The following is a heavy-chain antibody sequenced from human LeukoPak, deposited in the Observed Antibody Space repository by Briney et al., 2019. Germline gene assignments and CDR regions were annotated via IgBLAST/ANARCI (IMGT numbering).Heavy chain of an antibody. Sequence: GASVKVSCKASGYTFTSYGISWVRQAPGQGLEWMGWISAYNGNTNYAQKLQGRVTMTTDTSTSTAYMELRSLRSDDTAVYYCARGRHVVLRFLERSCDAFDIWGQGTMVTVSS. CDR3: ARGRHVVLRFLERSCDAFDI. CDR1: GYTFTSYG. D-gene: IGHD3-3*01. J-gene: IGHJ3*02. CDR2: ISAYNGNT. V-gene: IGHV1-18*01.